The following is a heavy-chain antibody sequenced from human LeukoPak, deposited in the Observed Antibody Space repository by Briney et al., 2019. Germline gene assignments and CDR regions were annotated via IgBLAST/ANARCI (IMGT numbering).Heavy chain of an antibody. J-gene: IGHJ4*02. Sequence: PSQTLSLTCTVSGGSISSGGYYWSWVRQPPGKGLEWIAYISDIGSINYNPSLKSRVTISLDTSKNQFSLKLSSVTAADTAVYYCAGHHPRNTVDFWGQGTLVTVSS. CDR1: GGSISSGGYY. V-gene: IGHV4-61*08. CDR2: ISDIGSI. CDR3: AGHHPRNTVDF. D-gene: IGHD2-8*02.